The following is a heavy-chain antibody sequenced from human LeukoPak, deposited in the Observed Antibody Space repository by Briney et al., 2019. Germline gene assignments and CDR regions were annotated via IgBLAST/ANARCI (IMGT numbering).Heavy chain of an antibody. J-gene: IGHJ4*02. CDR3: ASSDGDPGLHYFDY. CDR1: GFTFSSYS. V-gene: IGHV3-48*01. CDR2: ISSSSRTI. D-gene: IGHD4-17*01. Sequence: GGSLRLSCAASGFTFSSYSMNWVRQAPGKGLEWVSYISSSSRTIYYADSVKGRFTISRDNAKSSLYLQMNSLIAEDTAVYYCASSDGDPGLHYFDYWGQGTLVTVSS.